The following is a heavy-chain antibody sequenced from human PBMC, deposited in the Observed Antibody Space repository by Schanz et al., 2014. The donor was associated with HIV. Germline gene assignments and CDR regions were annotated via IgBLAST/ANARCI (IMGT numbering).Heavy chain of an antibody. CDR2: ITSNGGDT. Sequence: EVLLLESGGGLVQPGGSLRLSCAASGFTFSDYAMSWVRQAPGKGLEWVSGITSNGGDTYYADSVKGRFTISRDQSQKNLFLQMHSLRADDTATYFCAKRNQGYSGYFDFWGQGTLVAVSS. J-gene: IGHJ4*02. V-gene: IGHV3-23*01. CDR3: AKRNQGYSGYFDF. D-gene: IGHD1-26*01. CDR1: GFTFSDYA.